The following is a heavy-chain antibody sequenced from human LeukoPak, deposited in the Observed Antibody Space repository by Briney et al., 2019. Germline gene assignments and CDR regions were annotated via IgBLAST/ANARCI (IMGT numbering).Heavy chain of an antibody. V-gene: IGHV1-18*01. J-gene: IGHJ4*02. D-gene: IGHD3-22*01. CDR1: GYTFTRYG. Sequence: ASVKVSCKASGYTFTRYGISWVRQAPGQGLEWMGWINTYNGNTDYAQKLQGRVTMATDTSTSTAYMELRSLRSDDTALYYCATNYYDSSGYYSIDYWGLGTLVTVSS. CDR2: INTYNGNT. CDR3: ATNYYDSSGYYSIDY.